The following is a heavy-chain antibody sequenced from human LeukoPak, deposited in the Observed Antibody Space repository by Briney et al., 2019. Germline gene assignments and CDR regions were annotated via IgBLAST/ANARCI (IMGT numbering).Heavy chain of an antibody. J-gene: IGHJ4*02. V-gene: IGHV3-30*12. CDR1: GFTFSSYG. Sequence: GGSLRLSCAASGFTFSSYGMHWVRQAPGKGLEWVAVISYDGSNKYYADSVKGRFTISRDNSKNTLYLQMNSLRAEDTAMYYCAKDREGGLWGQGTLVTVSS. D-gene: IGHD3-16*01. CDR3: AKDREGGL. CDR2: ISYDGSNK.